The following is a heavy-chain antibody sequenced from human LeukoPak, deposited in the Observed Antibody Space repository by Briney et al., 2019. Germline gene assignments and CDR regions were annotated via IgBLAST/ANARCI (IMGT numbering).Heavy chain of an antibody. CDR3: AKGEGPYAFDI. Sequence: SETLSLTCSVSGVSIDSYYWSWIRQPPGKGLEWIGYIYYTGSTNYNPSLNSRVTISLDTSMTQFSLKLTSVTAADTAVYYCAKGEGPYAFDIWGQGTSVTVSS. V-gene: IGHV4-59*08. CDR2: IYYTGST. J-gene: IGHJ3*02. CDR1: GVSIDSYY.